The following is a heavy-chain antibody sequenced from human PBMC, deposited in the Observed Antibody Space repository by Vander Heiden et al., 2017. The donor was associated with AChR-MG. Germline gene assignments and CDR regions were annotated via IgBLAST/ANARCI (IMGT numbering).Heavy chain of an antibody. CDR3: ARTLVPPVTIFGVETDYGMDV. V-gene: IGHV1-46*01. D-gene: IGHD3-3*01. CDR2: INPSGGST. Sequence: QVQLVQSGAEVKKPGASVKVSCKASGYTFTSYYMPWVRQAPGQGLEWMGIINPSGGSTSYAQKFQGRVTMTRDTSTSTVYMELSSLRSEDTAVYYCARTLVPPVTIFGVETDYGMDVWGQGTTVTVSS. J-gene: IGHJ6*02. CDR1: GYTFTSYY.